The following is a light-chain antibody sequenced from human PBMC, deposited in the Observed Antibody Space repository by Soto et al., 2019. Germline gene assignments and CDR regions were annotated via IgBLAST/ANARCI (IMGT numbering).Light chain of an antibody. CDR2: GAS. CDR1: QSVSSSY. V-gene: IGKV3-20*01. J-gene: IGKJ1*01. Sequence: EIVLTQSPGTLSLSPGERATLSCRASQSVSSSYLAWYQQRPGQAPRLLIYGASSRATGIPDRFSGRGSGTDFTLTISRLEPEDFAVYYCLQYGSSPTWTFGQGTKVDIK. CDR3: LQYGSSPTWT.